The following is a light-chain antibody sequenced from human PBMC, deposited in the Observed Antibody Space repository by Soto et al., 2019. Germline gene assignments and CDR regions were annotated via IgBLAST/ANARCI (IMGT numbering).Light chain of an antibody. J-gene: IGKJ5*01. V-gene: IGKV1-39*01. Sequence: DIQMTQSPSSLSASLGDRVIIXXRPSQSISNYLNWYQHKPGKPPKLXISAASNLQSGVPSRFSGSGAGTVFTLTISSLQPEDFAVYYCQQYGSSPRTFGQGTRLEIK. CDR3: QQYGSSPRT. CDR1: QSISNY. CDR2: AAS.